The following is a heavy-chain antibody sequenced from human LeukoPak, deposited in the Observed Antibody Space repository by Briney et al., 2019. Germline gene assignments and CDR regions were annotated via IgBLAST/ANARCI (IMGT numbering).Heavy chain of an antibody. V-gene: IGHV2-70*04. CDR2: IDWDDDK. CDR3: ARIAAAGNWFDP. J-gene: IGHJ5*02. CDR1: GFSLSTSGMR. D-gene: IGHD6-13*01. Sequence: SGPALVKPTQTLTLTCTFSGFSLSTSGMRVSWIRQPPGKALEWLARIDWDDDKFYSTSLKTRLTISKETSKKQVVLTKTNMDPVDTATYYCARIAAAGNWFDPWGQGTLVTVSS.